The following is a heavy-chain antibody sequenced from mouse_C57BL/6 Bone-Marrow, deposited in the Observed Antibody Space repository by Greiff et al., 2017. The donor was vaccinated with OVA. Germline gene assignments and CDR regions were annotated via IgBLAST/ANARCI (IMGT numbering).Heavy chain of an antibody. CDR2: ISDGGSYT. J-gene: IGHJ2*01. CDR3: ARVYYYGTIDY. CDR1: GFTFSSYA. V-gene: IGHV5-4*03. Sequence: EVMLVESGGGLVKPGGSLKLSCAASGFTFSSYAMSWVRQTPEKRLEWVATISDGGSYTYYPDNVKGRFTISRDNAKNNLYLQMSHLKSEDTAMYYCARVYYYGTIDYWGQGTTLTGSS. D-gene: IGHD1-1*01.